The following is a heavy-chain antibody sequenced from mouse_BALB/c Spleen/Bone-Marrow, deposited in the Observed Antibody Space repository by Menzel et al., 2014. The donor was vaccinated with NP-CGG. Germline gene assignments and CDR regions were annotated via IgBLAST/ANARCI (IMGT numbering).Heavy chain of an antibody. Sequence: VQLQQSGPELVKPGASVKISCKTSGYTLTDYTIHWVKQSPGKSLEWIGNINPNIGGTTYNQKFKGKATLTLDKSSRTAYMELRSLTSEDSAVYYCARGRFAYWGQGTLVTVSA. CDR2: INPNIGGT. J-gene: IGHJ3*01. CDR3: ARGRFAY. CDR1: GYTLTDYT. V-gene: IGHV1-22*01.